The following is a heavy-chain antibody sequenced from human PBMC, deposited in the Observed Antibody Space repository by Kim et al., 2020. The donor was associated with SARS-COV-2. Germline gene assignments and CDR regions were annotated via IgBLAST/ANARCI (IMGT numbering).Heavy chain of an antibody. V-gene: IGHV1-3*01. CDR3: ARDTSGYGHFDY. D-gene: IGHD5-12*01. Sequence: KYPQKFQGRVTITRDTSASTAYMELSSLRSEDTAVYYCARDTSGYGHFDYWGQGTLVTVSS. J-gene: IGHJ4*02.